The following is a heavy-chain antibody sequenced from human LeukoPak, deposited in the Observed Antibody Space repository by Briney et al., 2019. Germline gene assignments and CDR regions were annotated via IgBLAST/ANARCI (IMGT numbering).Heavy chain of an antibody. Sequence: PSETLSLTCTVSGGSINSYYWSWIRQPPGRGLEWIGSIHYSGSTSYNPSLRSRVTISVDKSKNQFFLKLSSVTAADTAVYYCARAGGADRYYFDYWGQGTLVTVSS. CDR3: ARAGGADRYYFDY. D-gene: IGHD3-16*01. CDR1: GGSINSYY. J-gene: IGHJ4*02. CDR2: IHYSGST. V-gene: IGHV4-59*12.